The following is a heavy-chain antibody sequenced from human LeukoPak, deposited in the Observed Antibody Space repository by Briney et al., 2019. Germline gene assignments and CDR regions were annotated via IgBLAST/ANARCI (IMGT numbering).Heavy chain of an antibody. J-gene: IGHJ4*02. CDR2: INNDGRST. CDR3: ASRGWTFDY. Sequence: GGSLRLSCAASGFTFNDHWVHWVRQAPGKGLVWVSRINNDGRSTAYADSVKGRFTISRDNAKNSLYLQMNSLRAEDTAVYYCASRGWTFDYWGQGTLVTVSS. D-gene: IGHD3/OR15-3a*01. CDR1: GFTFNDHW. V-gene: IGHV3-74*01.